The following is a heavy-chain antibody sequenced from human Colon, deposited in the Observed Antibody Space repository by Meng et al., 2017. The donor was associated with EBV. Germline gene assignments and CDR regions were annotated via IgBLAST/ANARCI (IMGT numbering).Heavy chain of an antibody. CDR1: GYTFTRYP. D-gene: IGHD6-19*01. CDR2: ISTNTGNP. V-gene: IGHV7-4-1*02. CDR3: GTLKYTSGFYGPAY. Sequence: VQLVQSGSELKKPGASWKVSCKASGYTFTRYPMNWVRQAPGQGLEWMGWISTNTGNPTYAQGFTGRFVFSVDTSVSTAYLQISSLRAEDTAVYYCGTLKYTSGFYGPAYWGQGALVTDSS. J-gene: IGHJ4*02.